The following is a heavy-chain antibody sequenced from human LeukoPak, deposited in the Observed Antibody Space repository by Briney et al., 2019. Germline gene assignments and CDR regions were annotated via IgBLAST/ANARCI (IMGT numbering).Heavy chain of an antibody. D-gene: IGHD1-7*01. CDR3: AKGLNWNYVNYFDY. Sequence: GGSLRLSCAASGFTFSSYAMSWVRQAPGKGLEWVSGMSGSGGSTYYADSVKGRFTISRDNSKNTLYLQMNSLRAEDTAVYYCAKGLNWNYVNYFDYWGQGTLVTVSS. J-gene: IGHJ4*02. CDR2: MSGSGGST. CDR1: GFTFSSYA. V-gene: IGHV3-23*01.